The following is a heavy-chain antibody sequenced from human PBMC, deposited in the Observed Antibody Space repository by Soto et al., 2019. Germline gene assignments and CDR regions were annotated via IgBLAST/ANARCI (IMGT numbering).Heavy chain of an antibody. CDR3: AYSSVWYRVGV. Sequence: VYLQESGPGLVKPSGTLSLTCAVSGASGSTPYWWTWVRQPPGKDLEWIGDVYHNGGNNYNPSLMSRVAISLDKSNIQFFLDMISVTAAVTAIYDSAYSSVWYRVGVWGKGTMVIVSS. V-gene: IGHV4-4*02. CDR1: GASGSTPYW. J-gene: IGHJ3*01. D-gene: IGHD6-19*01. CDR2: VYHNGGN.